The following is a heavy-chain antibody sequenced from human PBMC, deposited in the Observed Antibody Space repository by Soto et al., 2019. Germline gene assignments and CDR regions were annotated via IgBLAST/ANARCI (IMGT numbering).Heavy chain of an antibody. CDR2: IYYSGST. V-gene: IGHV4-31*03. D-gene: IGHD2-2*01. Sequence: QVQLQESGPGLVKPSQTLSLTCTVSGGSISSGGYYWSWIRQHPGKGLEWIGYIYYSGSTYYNPSLKSRVTISVDTSKNQFSLKLSSVTAADTAVYYCAKYGCGSPTCPYYFYSFMDVWGKGTTVTVSS. CDR1: GGSISSGGYY. J-gene: IGHJ6*03. CDR3: AKYGCGSPTCPYYFYSFMDV.